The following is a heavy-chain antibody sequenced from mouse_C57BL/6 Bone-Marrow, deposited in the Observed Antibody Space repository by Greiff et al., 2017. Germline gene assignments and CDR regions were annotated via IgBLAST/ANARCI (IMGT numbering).Heavy chain of an antibody. CDR3: ARLYYGSSDGY. CDR2: ISSGGSYT. V-gene: IGHV5-6*01. J-gene: IGHJ2*01. Sequence: EVHLVESGGDLVKPGGSLKLSCAASGFTFSSYGMSWVRQTPDKRLEWVATISSGGSYTYYPDSVKGRFTISRDNAKNTLYLQVSSLKTEDTAMYYCARLYYGSSDGYWGQGTTLTVAS. D-gene: IGHD1-1*01. CDR1: GFTFSSYG.